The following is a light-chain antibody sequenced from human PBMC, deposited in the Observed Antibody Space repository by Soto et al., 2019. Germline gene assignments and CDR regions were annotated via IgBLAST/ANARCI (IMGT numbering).Light chain of an antibody. CDR1: QSVSSN. CDR3: QQYNNWPRT. V-gene: IGKV3-15*01. CDR2: GTS. J-gene: IGKJ1*01. Sequence: EIVMTQSPATLSVSPGERATLSCRASQSVSSNLAWYQQKPAQAPRLLIYGTSTRATGIPARFSGSGSGTDFTLTISSLQFEDFAVCYCQQYNNWPRTFGQGTKVDIK.